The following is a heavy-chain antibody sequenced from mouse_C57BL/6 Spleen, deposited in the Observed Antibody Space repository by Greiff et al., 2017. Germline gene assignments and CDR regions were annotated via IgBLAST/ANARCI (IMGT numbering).Heavy chain of an antibody. J-gene: IGHJ4*01. CDR3: ARERKPYYYAMDY. CDR1: GYTFTGYW. Sequence: LQESGAELMKPGASVKLSCKATGYTFTGYWIEWVKQRPGHGLEWIGEILPGSGCTNYNEKFKGKATFTADTSSNTAYMQLSSLTTEDSAVYFCARERKPYYYAMDYWGQGTTVTVSS. CDR2: ILPGSGCT. V-gene: IGHV1-9*01.